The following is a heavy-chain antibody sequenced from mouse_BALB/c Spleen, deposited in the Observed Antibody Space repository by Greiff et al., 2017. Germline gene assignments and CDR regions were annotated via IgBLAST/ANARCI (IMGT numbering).Heavy chain of an antibody. Sequence: EVQLQESGPGLVKPSQSLSLTCPVTGYSITSDYAWNWIRQFPGNKLEWMGYISYSGSTSYNPSLKSRISITRDTSKNQFFLQLNSVTTEDTATYYCAREDRDYFDYWGQGTTLTVSS. V-gene: IGHV3-2*02. D-gene: IGHD2-14*01. CDR2: ISYSGST. CDR3: AREDRDYFDY. CDR1: GYSITSDYA. J-gene: IGHJ2*01.